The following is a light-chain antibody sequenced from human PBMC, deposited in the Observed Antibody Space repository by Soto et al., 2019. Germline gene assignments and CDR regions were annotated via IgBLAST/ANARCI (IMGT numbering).Light chain of an antibody. J-gene: IGKJ1*01. Sequence: EVLMTQSPATLSLSPGEISTLSCRSSQSVTSSYLAWYQQKPGQAPRLLIYGTSTRATGIPARFSGSGSGTEFTLTITSLQSEDFAVYYCQQYDNWPRTFGQGTKVDI. CDR1: QSVTSSY. V-gene: IGKV3-15*01. CDR2: GTS. CDR3: QQYDNWPRT.